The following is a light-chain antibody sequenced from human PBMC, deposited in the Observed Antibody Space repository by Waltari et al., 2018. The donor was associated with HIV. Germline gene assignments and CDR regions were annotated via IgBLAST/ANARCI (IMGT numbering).Light chain of an antibody. Sequence: EIVMLQSPATLSVSPGERATLSCRASQSVSSKLAWYQQKPGQGPRLLIYGGFNRSTGVPGRVSGNGSWTEFILTISRLQSEDCAVYYCQQYYKWPLTFGQGKRLEIK. V-gene: IGKV3-15*01. CDR1: QSVSSK. J-gene: IGKJ5*01. CDR2: GGF. CDR3: QQYYKWPLT.